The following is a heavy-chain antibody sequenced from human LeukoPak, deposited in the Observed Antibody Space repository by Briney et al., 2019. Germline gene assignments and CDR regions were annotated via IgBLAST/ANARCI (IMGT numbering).Heavy chain of an antibody. CDR1: GYTFTSYG. J-gene: IGHJ6*02. V-gene: IGHV1-18*01. CDR3: AXXXXXXXXXXIRPYYYGMDV. CDR2: ISAYNGNT. D-gene: IGHD2-21*01. Sequence: ASVKVSCKASGYTFTSYGISWVRQAPGQGLEWMGWISAYNGNTNYAQKLQGRVTMTTDTSTSTAYMELRSLRSDDTAVYYCAXXXXXXXXXXIRPYYYGMDVWGQGTTVTVSS.